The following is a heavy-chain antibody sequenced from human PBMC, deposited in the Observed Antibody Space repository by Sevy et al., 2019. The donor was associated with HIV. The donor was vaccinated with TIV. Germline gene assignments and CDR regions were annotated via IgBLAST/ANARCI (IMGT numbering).Heavy chain of an antibody. J-gene: IGHJ4*02. D-gene: IGHD2-2*01. CDR1: GYPLTDLS. CDR2: FDPDDDEP. CDR3: ATDRSALIATSSLAY. Sequence: ASVKVSCKISGYPLTDLSMHWVRQAPKKGLEWMGGFDPDDDEPVYAQKFQGSLTMTEDTSTDTAYMGLNSLRSEDTAMYYCATDRSALIATSSLAYWGQGTLVTVSS. V-gene: IGHV1-24*01.